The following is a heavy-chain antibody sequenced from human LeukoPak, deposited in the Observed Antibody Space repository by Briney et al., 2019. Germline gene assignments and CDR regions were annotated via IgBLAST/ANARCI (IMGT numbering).Heavy chain of an antibody. D-gene: IGHD2-2*01. J-gene: IGHJ3*02. CDR3: ARQGEIVVVPAAYDAFDI. CDR2: IKQDGSEK. Sequence: GGSLRLSCAASGFTFSSYWMSWVRQAPGKGLEWVANIKQDGSEKYYVDSVKGRFTISRDNAKNSLYLQMNSLRAEDTAVYYCARQGEIVVVPAAYDAFDIWGQGTMVTVSS. V-gene: IGHV3-7*01. CDR1: GFTFSSYW.